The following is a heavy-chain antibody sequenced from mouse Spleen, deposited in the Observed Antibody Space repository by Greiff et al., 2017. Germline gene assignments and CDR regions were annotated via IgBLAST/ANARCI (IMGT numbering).Heavy chain of an antibody. CDR2: INPNNGGT. V-gene: IGHV1-26*01. Sequence: EVQLQQSGPELVKPGASVKISCKASGYTFTDYYMNWVKQSHGKSLEWIGDINPNNGGTSYNQKFKGKATLTVDKSSSTAYMELRSLTSEDSAVYYCARTPPMDFFDYWGQGTTLTVSS. CDR1: GYTFTDYY. D-gene: IGHD2-3*01. CDR3: ARTPPMDFFDY. J-gene: IGHJ2*01.